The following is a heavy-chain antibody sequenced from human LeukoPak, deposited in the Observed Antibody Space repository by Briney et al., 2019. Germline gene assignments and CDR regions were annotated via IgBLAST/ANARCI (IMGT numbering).Heavy chain of an antibody. J-gene: IGHJ4*02. Sequence: SETLSHTPSPSGVSISRFYWSWVRPPPGKGLEWIGNIYSGVPTYFNPSLKSRVIISVDTSKNQFSLNLTSVTAADTAMYYCVQTTGWPGFDYWGQGILVTVSS. CDR3: VQTTGWPGFDY. D-gene: IGHD1-1*01. V-gene: IGHV4-4*09. CDR2: IYSGVPT. CDR1: GVSISRFY.